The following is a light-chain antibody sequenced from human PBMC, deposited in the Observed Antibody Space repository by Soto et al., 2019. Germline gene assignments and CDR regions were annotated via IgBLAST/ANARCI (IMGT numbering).Light chain of an antibody. CDR2: GAS. CDR3: QQYYTWPPAVT. J-gene: IGKJ5*01. V-gene: IGKV3-15*01. CDR1: QSVSSN. Sequence: EIVMAQSPATLYVAPGERVSLSCRASQSVSSNLAWYQQKPGQAPRLLIYGASTRATGIPGRFSGSGSGTEFTLTISSLQSEDFPVYYCQQYYTWPPAVTLGQGTRLVI.